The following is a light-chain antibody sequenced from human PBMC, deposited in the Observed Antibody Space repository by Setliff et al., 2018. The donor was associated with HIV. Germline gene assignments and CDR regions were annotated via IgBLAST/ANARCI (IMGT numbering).Light chain of an antibody. Sequence: RITISCSGSSSNIGSKSVNWYQKLPGAAPKLLILSNSQRPSGVPDRFSGSKSGTSASLAISGLQSADAADSYCAGWDVSLKVHVFGPG. CDR1: SSNIGSKS. J-gene: IGLJ1*01. CDR2: SNS. CDR3: AGWDVSLKVHV. V-gene: IGLV1-44*01.